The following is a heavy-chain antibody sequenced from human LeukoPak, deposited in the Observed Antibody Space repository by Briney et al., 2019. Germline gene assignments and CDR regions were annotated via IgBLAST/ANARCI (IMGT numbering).Heavy chain of an antibody. V-gene: IGHV3-48*01. CDR2: ISSSSSSI. CDR1: GFTFSNYG. J-gene: IGHJ4*02. D-gene: IGHD6-6*01. CDR3: ARGGAARPDY. Sequence: PGGSLRLSCAASGFTFSNYGMDWVRQAPGKGLEWVSYISSSSSSIYYADSVKGRFTISRDNARNSVFLQMNSLRAEDTAVHYCARGGAARPDYWGQGTLVTVSS.